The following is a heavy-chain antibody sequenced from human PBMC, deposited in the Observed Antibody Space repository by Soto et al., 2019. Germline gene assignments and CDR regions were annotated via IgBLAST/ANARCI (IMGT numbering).Heavy chain of an antibody. J-gene: IGHJ4*02. CDR1: GYTFTGYY. D-gene: IGHD3-10*01. CDR3: ARVRVLLWFGEPEYYFDY. Sequence: ASVKVSCKASGYTFTGYYMHWVRQAPGQGLEWMGWINPNSGGTNYAQKFQGRVAMTRDTSISTAYMELSRLRSDDTAVYYCARVRVLLWFGEPEYYFDYWGQGTLVTV. CDR2: INPNSGGT. V-gene: IGHV1-2*02.